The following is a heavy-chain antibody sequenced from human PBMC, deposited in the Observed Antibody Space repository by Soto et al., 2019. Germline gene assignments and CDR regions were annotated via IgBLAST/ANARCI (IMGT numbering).Heavy chain of an antibody. CDR2: INSDGSST. Sequence: PGGSLRLSCAASGFTFSSYWMHWVRQAPGKGLVWVSRINSDGSSTSYADSVKGRFTISRDNAKNTLYLQMNSLRAEDTAVYYCAREAGWDNWNYGWFDLWGQGTLVTVSS. CDR3: AREAGWDNWNYGWFDL. CDR1: GFTFSSYW. D-gene: IGHD1-7*01. V-gene: IGHV3-74*01. J-gene: IGHJ5*02.